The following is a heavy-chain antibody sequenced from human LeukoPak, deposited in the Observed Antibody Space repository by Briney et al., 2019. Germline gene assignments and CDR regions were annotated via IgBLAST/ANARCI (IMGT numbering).Heavy chain of an antibody. V-gene: IGHV1-2*02. D-gene: IGHD3-3*01. CDR1: GYTFTGYY. Sequence: ASVKVSCKASGYTFTGYYMHWVRQAPGQGLEWMGWINPNSGGTNYAQEFQGRVTMTRDTSISTAYMELSRLRSDDTAVYYCARAVVFGENWFDPWGQGTLVTVSS. J-gene: IGHJ5*02. CDR2: INPNSGGT. CDR3: ARAVVFGENWFDP.